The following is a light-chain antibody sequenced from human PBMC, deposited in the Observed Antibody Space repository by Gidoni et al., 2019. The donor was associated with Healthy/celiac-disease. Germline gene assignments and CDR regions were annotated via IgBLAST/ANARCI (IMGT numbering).Light chain of an antibody. V-gene: IGKV3-20*01. CDR3: QQYGSSWT. Sequence: MVLQHSPGTLSLSPGERATLSCRASQSVSSSYLAWYQQKPGQAPRLLIYGASSRATGIPDWFSGSGSGTDFTLTISRLEPEDFAVYYCQQYGSSWTFGQGTKVEIK. J-gene: IGKJ1*01. CDR1: QSVSSSY. CDR2: GAS.